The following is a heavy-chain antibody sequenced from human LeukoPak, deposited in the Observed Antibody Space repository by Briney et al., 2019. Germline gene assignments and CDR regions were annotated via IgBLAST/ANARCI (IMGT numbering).Heavy chain of an antibody. J-gene: IGHJ4*02. D-gene: IGHD3-22*01. Sequence: PGGSLRLSCAASGFTFSSYGMHWVRQAPGKGLEWVAVISYDGSNKYYADSVKGRFTISRDNSKNTLYLQMNSLRAEDTAVYYCAKDWGSSGYYYAAGLDHWGQGTLVTVSS. CDR3: AKDWGSSGYYYAAGLDH. CDR1: GFTFSSYG. V-gene: IGHV3-30*18. CDR2: ISYDGSNK.